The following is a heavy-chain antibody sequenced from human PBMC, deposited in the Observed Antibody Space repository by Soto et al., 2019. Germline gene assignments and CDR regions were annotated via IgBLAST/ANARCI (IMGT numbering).Heavy chain of an antibody. Sequence: QVRLQQWGAGLVRPSETLSLTCAVYGGSFNNYCWSWIRQPPGKGLEGIGEVCPGGRTNYSPTLMREVSIAVEGSKNQFSLRLTSVTVADTAVYYCARGDYGQYDAYNWFDPWCQGNLVIVAS. V-gene: IGHV4-34*02. CDR1: GGSFNNYC. D-gene: IGHD3-10*01. J-gene: IGHJ5*02. CDR3: ARGDYGQYDAYNWFDP. CDR2: VCPGGRT.